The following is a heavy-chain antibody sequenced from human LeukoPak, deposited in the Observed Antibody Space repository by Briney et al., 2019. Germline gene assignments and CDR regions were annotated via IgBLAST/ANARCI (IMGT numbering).Heavy chain of an antibody. Sequence: SETLSLTCTVSGGSISSYYWSWIRQPPGKGLEGLGYIYYSGSTNYNPSLKSRVTISVDTSKNQFSLKLSSVTAADTAVYYCASSPYDSSGYYYVYWGQGTLVTVSS. J-gene: IGHJ4*02. D-gene: IGHD3-22*01. CDR2: IYYSGST. V-gene: IGHV4-59*08. CDR3: ASSPYDSSGYYYVY. CDR1: GGSISSYY.